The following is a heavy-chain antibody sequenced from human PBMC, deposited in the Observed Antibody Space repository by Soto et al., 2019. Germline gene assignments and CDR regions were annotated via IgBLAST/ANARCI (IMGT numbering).Heavy chain of an antibody. CDR2: ISAYNGNT. J-gene: IGHJ5*02. CDR1: GYTFTTFG. Sequence: GASVKVSCKSSGYTFTTFGVNWVLQAPGQGLEWMGWISAYNGNTKFAQKLQGRVTMSTDTSTSTAYMELRSLTSDVAAVYYCGRDLKAARRGWFSPWGQEPQVTVSS. CDR3: GRDLKAARRGWFSP. D-gene: IGHD6-6*01. V-gene: IGHV1-18*01.